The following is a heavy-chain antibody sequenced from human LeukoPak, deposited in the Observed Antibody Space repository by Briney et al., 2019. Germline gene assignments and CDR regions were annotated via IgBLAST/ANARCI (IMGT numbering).Heavy chain of an antibody. J-gene: IGHJ4*02. D-gene: IGHD6-19*01. Sequence: GGSLRLSCAASGFTFSSYAMSWVRQAPGKGLEWVSAISGSGGSTYYADSMKGRFTISRDNAKNSLYLQMNSLRAEDTAVYYCSRGSGWYDYWGQGTLVTVSS. CDR1: GFTFSSYA. CDR3: SRGSGWYDY. CDR2: ISGSGGST. V-gene: IGHV3-23*01.